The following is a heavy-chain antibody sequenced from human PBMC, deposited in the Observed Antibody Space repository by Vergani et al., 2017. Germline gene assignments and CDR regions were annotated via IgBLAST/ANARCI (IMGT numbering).Heavy chain of an antibody. CDR3: ARDIARKGELLPADY. J-gene: IGHJ4*02. CDR1: GGTFSSYA. CDR2: IIPIFGTA. Sequence: QVQLVQSGAEVKKPGSSVKVSCKASGGTFSSYAISWVRQAPGQGLEWMGGIIPIFGTANYAQKLQGRVTITADESKSTAYMELSSLRSEDTAVYYCARDIARKGELLPADYWGQGTLVTVSS. V-gene: IGHV1-69*12. D-gene: IGHD1-26*01.